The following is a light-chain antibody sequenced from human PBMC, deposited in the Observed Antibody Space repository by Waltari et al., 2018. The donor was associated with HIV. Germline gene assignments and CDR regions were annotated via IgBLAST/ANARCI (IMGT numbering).Light chain of an antibody. CDR2: KAS. CDR1: QRVSTR. Sequence: DIQMTQSPSTLSASVGDRVTITCRASQRVSTRLAWYQQKPGKAPHLLIYKASDLEGGVPSRFSGSGSGTEFTLTISSLQPDDFATYYCQQYYSCCTFGQGTKLEIK. V-gene: IGKV1-5*03. CDR3: QQYYSCCT. J-gene: IGKJ2*01.